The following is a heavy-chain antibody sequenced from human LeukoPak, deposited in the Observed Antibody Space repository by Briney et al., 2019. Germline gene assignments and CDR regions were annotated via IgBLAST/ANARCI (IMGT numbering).Heavy chain of an antibody. CDR1: GGSISSYY. J-gene: IGHJ6*04. CDR2: IYYSGST. D-gene: IGHD2-2*01. Sequence: SETLSLTCTVSGGSISSYYWSWIRQPPGKGLEWIGCIYYSGSTNYNPSLKSRVTISVDMSKNQFSLKLSSVTAADTAVYYCARGHQLLTYYYYYDMDVWGKGTTVTVSS. V-gene: IGHV4-59*01. CDR3: ARGHQLLTYYYYYDMDV.